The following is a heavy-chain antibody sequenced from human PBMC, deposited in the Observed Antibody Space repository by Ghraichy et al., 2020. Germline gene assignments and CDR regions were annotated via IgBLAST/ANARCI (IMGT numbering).Heavy chain of an antibody. CDR3: ATENRRELRIYYLDH. CDR2: ISPYNGKT. V-gene: IGHV1-18*04. J-gene: IGHJ4*02. CDR1: GYIFSNYG. Sequence: ASVKVSCKASGYIFSNYGISWVRQVPGQGLEWMGWISPYNGKTYYTQRLQGRVTMTADTSTSTVYMELRSLRSDDTALYYCATENRRELRIYYLDHWGQGSLVTVSS. D-gene: IGHD1-26*01.